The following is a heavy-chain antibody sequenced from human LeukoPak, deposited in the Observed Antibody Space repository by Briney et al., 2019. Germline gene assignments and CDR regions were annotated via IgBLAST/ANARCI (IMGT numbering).Heavy chain of an antibody. V-gene: IGHV3-21*05. Sequence: PGGSLRLSRAGSGDCFTRHNRNWVRRAPGKGLEWISYIRSTGDYIYYADSVKGRFTISIDNARTSVYLQMNSLRVEDTAIYYCAREYDSTARFDSWGQGTLVTVSS. CDR3: AREYDSTARFDS. J-gene: IGHJ4*02. D-gene: IGHD3-16*01. CDR1: GDCFTRHN. CDR2: IRSTGDYI.